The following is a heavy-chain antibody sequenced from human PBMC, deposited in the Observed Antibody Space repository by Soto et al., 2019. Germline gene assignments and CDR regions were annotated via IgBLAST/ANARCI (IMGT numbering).Heavy chain of an antibody. V-gene: IGHV4-31*03. CDR3: ARDTPPYYYDSSGYYYGMDV. CDR1: GGSISSGGYY. J-gene: IGHJ6*02. D-gene: IGHD3-22*01. CDR2: IYYSGST. Sequence: QLQLQESGPGLVKPSQTLSLTCTVSGGSISSGGYYWSWIRQHPGKGLEWIGYIYYSGSTYYNPSLKSRVTISVDTSKNQFSLKLSSVTAADTAVYYCARDTPPYYYDSSGYYYGMDVWGQGTTVTVSS.